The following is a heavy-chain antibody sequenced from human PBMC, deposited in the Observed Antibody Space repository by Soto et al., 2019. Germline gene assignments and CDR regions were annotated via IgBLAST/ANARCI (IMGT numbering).Heavy chain of an antibody. V-gene: IGHV3-21*01. CDR1: EFSFSYYS. CDR3: ARADFLTGYWCFDP. CDR2: ISSSSSYI. D-gene: IGHD3-9*01. Sequence: PGGSQRLSYASSEFSFSYYSINWVSKTPVKVLEWVSSISSSSSYIYYADSVKGRFTISRDNAKNSLYLQMNSLRAEDTAVYYCARADFLTGYWCFDPWGHGNWVTASS. J-gene: IGHJ5*02.